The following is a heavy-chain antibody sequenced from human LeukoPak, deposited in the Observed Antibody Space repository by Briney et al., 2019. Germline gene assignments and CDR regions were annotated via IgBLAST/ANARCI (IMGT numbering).Heavy chain of an antibody. J-gene: IGHJ4*02. CDR3: ARAGGYSYGYEFDY. D-gene: IGHD5-18*01. CDR1: GGSISSYY. CDR2: IYYSGST. V-gene: IGHV4-59*01. Sequence: SETLSLTCTVSGGSISSYYWSWIRQPPGKGLERIGYIYYSGSTNYNPSLKSRVTISVDTSKNQFSLKLSSVTAADTAVYYCARAGGYSYGYEFDYWGQGTLVTVSS.